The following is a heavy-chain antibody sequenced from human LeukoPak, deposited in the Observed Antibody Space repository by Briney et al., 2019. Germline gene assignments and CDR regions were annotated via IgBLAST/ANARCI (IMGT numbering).Heavy chain of an antibody. CDR2: INPNSGGT. CDR3: ARDTELGGVIVIRGPFDY. J-gene: IGHJ4*02. Sequence: ASVKVSCKASGYTFTGYYMHWVRQAPGQGLEWMGWINPNSGGTNYAQKFQGRVTMTRDTSISTAYMELSRLRSDDTAVYYCARDTELGGVIVIRGPFDYWGQGTLVTVSS. D-gene: IGHD3-16*02. V-gene: IGHV1-2*02. CDR1: GYTFTGYY.